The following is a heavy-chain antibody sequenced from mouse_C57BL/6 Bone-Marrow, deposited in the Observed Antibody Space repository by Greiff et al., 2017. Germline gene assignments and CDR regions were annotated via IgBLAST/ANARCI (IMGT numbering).Heavy chain of an antibody. CDR2: IYPGSGNT. D-gene: IGHD1-1*01. CDR1: GYTFTDYY. V-gene: IGHV1-76*01. J-gene: IGHJ4*01. Sequence: QVQLQQSGAELVRPGASVKLSCKASGYTFTDYYINWVKQRPGQGLEWIARIYPGSGNTYYNEKFKGKATLTAEKSSSTAYMQLSSLTSEDSAVYFCATTTVVAGDYWGQGTSVTVSS. CDR3: ATTTVVAGDY.